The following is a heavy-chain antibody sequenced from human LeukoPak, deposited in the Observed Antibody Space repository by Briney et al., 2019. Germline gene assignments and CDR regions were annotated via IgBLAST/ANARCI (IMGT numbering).Heavy chain of an antibody. D-gene: IGHD1-26*01. CDR3: ARLQQTIVGATNFDY. CDR2: ISAYNGNT. J-gene: IGHJ4*02. CDR1: GYTFTSYG. V-gene: IGHV1-18*01. Sequence: ASVKVSCKASGYTFTSYGISRVRQAPGQGLEWMGWISAYNGNTNYAQKLQGRVTMTTDTYTGTAYMELRSLRSDDTAVYYCARLQQTIVGATNFDYWGQGTLVSVPS.